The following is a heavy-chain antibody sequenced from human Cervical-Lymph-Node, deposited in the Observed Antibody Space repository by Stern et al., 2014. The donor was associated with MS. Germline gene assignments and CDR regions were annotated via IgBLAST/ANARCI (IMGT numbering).Heavy chain of an antibody. V-gene: IGHV5-51*03. Sequence: EVQLEESGAQVKKPGESLKISCKGSGYNFNSYWIAWVRQMPGQVLAWMGIILPGDSDTRYSPSFQGQVTFAADKSISTAYVQWSSLKASDTAMYYCASLRSYGYSREALDIWGPGTMVIVSS. CDR1: GYNFNSYW. CDR3: ASLRSYGYSREALDI. D-gene: IGHD5-18*01. J-gene: IGHJ3*02. CDR2: ILPGDSDT.